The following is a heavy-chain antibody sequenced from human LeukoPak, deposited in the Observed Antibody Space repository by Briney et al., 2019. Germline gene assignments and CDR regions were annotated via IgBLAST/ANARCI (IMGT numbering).Heavy chain of an antibody. CDR2: IKQDGSAK. CDR1: GFTFSDYW. V-gene: IGHV3-7*01. CDR3: ARWRGSTSERSDY. J-gene: IGHJ4*02. Sequence: PGGSLRLSCTASGFTFSDYWMTWVRQAPGKGLEWVANIKQDGSAKYYVDSVKGRFTISRDHPKNSLYLQMDSLRVEDTATYYCARWRGSTSERSDYWGQGTLVTVSS. D-gene: IGHD2-2*01.